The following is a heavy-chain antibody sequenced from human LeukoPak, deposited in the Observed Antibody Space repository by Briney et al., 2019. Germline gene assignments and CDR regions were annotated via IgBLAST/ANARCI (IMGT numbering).Heavy chain of an antibody. J-gene: IGHJ4*02. V-gene: IGHV3-73*01. CDR2: IRSKANSYAT. D-gene: IGHD3-22*01. Sequence: PGGSLRLSRAASGFTFSSYAMSWVRQAPGKGLEWVGRIRSKANSYATAYAASVKGRFTISRDDSKTTAYLQMNSLKTEDTAVYYCLPTYYYDISGYYWGQGTLVTVSS. CDR1: GFTFSSYA. CDR3: LPTYYYDISGYY.